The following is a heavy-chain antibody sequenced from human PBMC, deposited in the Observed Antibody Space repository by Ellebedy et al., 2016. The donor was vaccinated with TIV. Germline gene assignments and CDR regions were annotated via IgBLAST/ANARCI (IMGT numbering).Heavy chain of an antibody. CDR2: INPSGGST. J-gene: IGHJ3*02. V-gene: IGHV1-46*01. CDR1: GYTFTSYY. D-gene: IGHD3-22*01. Sequence: ASVKVSCXASGYTFTSYYMHWVRRAPGQGLEWMARINPSGGSTSYAQKFQGRVTMTRDTSTSTVYMELSSLRSEDTAVYYCARGWLYDSSGNDVFDIWGQGTMVTVSS. CDR3: ARGWLYDSSGNDVFDI.